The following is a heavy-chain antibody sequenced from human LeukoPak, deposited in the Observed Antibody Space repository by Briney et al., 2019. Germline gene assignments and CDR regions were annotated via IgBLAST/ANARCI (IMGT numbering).Heavy chain of an antibody. V-gene: IGHV3-30-3*01. CDR2: ISNDGSNE. D-gene: IGHD3-22*01. Sequence: GGSLRLSCVASGFSFREYPIHWVRQAPGKGLEWVAVISNDGSNEYDAEFVKGRFTMSRDNSRNTLYLQMDSLRAEDTAVYYCANSYYYDSSGHYTISNHLDYWGQGTLVTVSS. CDR1: GFSFREYP. J-gene: IGHJ4*02. CDR3: ANSYYYDSSGHYTISNHLDY.